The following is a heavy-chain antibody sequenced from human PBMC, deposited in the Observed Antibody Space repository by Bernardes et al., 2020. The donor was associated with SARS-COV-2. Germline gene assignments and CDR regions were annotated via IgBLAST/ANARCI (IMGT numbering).Heavy chain of an antibody. CDR2: ISYDGSNK. J-gene: IGHJ6*02. V-gene: IGHV3-30*18. D-gene: IGHD1-26*01. Sequence: SLRLSCAASGFTFSSYGMHWVRQAPGKGLEWVAVISYDGSNKYYADSVKGRFTISRDNSKNTLYLQMNSLRAEDTAVYYCAKDLMGLGATYDYYGMDVWGQGTTVTVSS. CDR1: GFTFSSYG. CDR3: AKDLMGLGATYDYYGMDV.